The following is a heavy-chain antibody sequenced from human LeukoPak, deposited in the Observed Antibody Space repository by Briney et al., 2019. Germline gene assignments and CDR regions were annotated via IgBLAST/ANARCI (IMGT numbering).Heavy chain of an antibody. V-gene: IGHV4-4*07. CDR2: IYTSGST. D-gene: IGHD3-22*01. J-gene: IGHJ4*02. Sequence: SDTLSLTCTVSGGSISRYYWRWIRQPAGKGLEWIGRIYTSGSTNYNPPLTSRVTMSVDTSKNQFSLKLSSVTAADTAVYYCARERRGMTYYYDSSGYFSYYFDYWGQGTLVTVSS. CDR3: ARERRGMTYYYDSSGYFSYYFDY. CDR1: GGSISRYY.